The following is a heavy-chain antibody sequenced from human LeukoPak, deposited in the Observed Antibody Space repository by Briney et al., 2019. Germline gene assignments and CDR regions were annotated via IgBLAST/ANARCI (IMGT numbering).Heavy chain of an antibody. Sequence: SETLSLTCTVSGGSISSYYWSWIRQPPGKGLEWIGYIYYSGSTNYNPSLKSRVTISVDTSKNRFSLKLSSVTAADTAVYYCARGYYDSSGYGPNFDYWGQGTLVTVSS. CDR2: IYYSGST. V-gene: IGHV4-59*01. J-gene: IGHJ4*02. CDR3: ARGYYDSSGYGPNFDY. CDR1: GGSISSYY. D-gene: IGHD3-22*01.